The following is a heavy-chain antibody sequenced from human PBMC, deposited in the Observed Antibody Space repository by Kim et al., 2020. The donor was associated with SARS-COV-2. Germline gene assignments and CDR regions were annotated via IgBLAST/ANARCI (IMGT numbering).Heavy chain of an antibody. J-gene: IGHJ6*02. Sequence: RFTISRDNSKNTLYLQMNSLRAEDTAVYYCAKDQKGRVRGVIFYYYGMDVWGQGTTVTVSS. CDR3: AKDQKGRVRGVIFYYYGMDV. V-gene: IGHV3-30*02. D-gene: IGHD3-10*01.